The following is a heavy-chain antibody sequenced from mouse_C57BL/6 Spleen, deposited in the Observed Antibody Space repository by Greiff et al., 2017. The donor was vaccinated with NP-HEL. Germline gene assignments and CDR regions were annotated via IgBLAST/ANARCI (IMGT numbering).Heavy chain of an antibody. CDR2: IYPGSGNT. CDR3: ARSGYYGSSWFAY. V-gene: IGHV1-66*01. CDR1: GYSFTSYY. D-gene: IGHD1-1*01. Sequence: VQLQQSGPELVKPGASVKISCKASGYSFTSYYIHWVKQRPGQGLEWIGWIYPGSGNTKYNEKFKGKATLTADTSSSTAYMQLSSLTSEDSAVYYCARSGYYGSSWFAYWGQGTLVTVSA. J-gene: IGHJ3*01.